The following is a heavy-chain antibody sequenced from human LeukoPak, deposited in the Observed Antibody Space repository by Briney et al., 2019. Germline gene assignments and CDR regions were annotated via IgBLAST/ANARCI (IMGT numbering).Heavy chain of an antibody. V-gene: IGHV3-11*04. Sequence: GGSLRLSCAASGFTFTDHYMSWVRQAPGKGLEWVSYISSGGDIIYYADSVKGRFTVSRDYAKNSLYLQMNSLRAEDTAVYYCTREDYYYASGHWAQGTLVTVSS. CDR3: TREDYYYASGH. CDR2: ISSGGDII. J-gene: IGHJ4*02. D-gene: IGHD3-10*01. CDR1: GFTFTDHY.